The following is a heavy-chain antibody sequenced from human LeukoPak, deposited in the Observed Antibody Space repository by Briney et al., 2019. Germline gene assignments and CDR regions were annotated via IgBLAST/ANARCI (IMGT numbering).Heavy chain of an antibody. CDR3: AKVPASYISTVTTGYFDY. CDR2: ISGFGDKT. J-gene: IGHJ4*02. Sequence: GGSLRLSCAASGFIFSNYPMTWVRQAPGKGLEWVSAISGFGDKTVYADSVKGRFTISRDNSKNTLYLQMNSLRAEDTAVYYCAKVPASYISTVTTGYFDYWGQGTLVTVSS. V-gene: IGHV3-23*01. D-gene: IGHD4-17*01. CDR1: GFIFSNYP.